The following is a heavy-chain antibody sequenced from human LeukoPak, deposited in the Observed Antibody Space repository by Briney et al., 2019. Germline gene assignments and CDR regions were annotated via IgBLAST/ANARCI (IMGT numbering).Heavy chain of an antibody. Sequence: ASVTVSCKASGYTVTVYNMHWVRQAPGQGLEWMGWINPNSDGTNYAQRFQGRVTMTRDTSISTAYMELSRLRSDDTAVYYCARVYAVRVVVAAIGYWGQGTLVTVPS. D-gene: IGHD2-15*01. CDR1: GYTVTVYN. CDR3: ARVYAVRVVVAAIGY. CDR2: INPNSDGT. J-gene: IGHJ4*02. V-gene: IGHV1-2*02.